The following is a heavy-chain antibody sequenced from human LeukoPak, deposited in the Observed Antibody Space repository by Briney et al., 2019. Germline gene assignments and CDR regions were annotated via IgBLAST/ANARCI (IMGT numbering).Heavy chain of an antibody. J-gene: IGHJ4*02. V-gene: IGHV3-23*01. D-gene: IGHD3-16*01. Sequence: HSGASLRLSCAASGFTFSNYAMSWVRQAPGKGLEWVSAIVGSGGSKYYADSVKGRFTISRDNPKNTLYLQMNSLRAEDTAVYYCAKLGEYAILPGLVDPVYWGQGTLVTVSS. CDR2: IVGSGGSK. CDR3: AKLGEYAILPGLVDPVY. CDR1: GFTFSNYA.